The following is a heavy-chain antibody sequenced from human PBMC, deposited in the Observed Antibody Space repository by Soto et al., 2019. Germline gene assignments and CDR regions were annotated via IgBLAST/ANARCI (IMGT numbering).Heavy chain of an antibody. D-gene: IGHD1-26*01. CDR1: GFTFSSYS. CDR2: ITSRRNYV. V-gene: IGHV3-21*06. Sequence: PGGSLRLSCTASGFTFSSYSMNWVRQAPGKGLEWVSSITSRRNYVNYADSVKGRFTISRDNAKNSLYLQMNSLRDEDTAVYYCQRGEESDICDYWGRGTLVTVSS. J-gene: IGHJ4*02. CDR3: QRGEESDICDY.